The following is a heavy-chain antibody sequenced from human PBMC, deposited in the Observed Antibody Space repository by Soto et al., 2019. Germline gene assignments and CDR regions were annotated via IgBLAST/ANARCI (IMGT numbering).Heavy chain of an antibody. CDR3: ARLYYYDSSGYDAFDI. J-gene: IGHJ3*02. V-gene: IGHV1-69*08. CDR1: GGTFSSYT. Sequence: ASVKVSCKASGGTFSSYTISWVRQAPGQRLEWKGRIIPILGTANYVQKFQGRVTITADKSTSTAYMELSSLRSEDTAVYYCARLYYYDSSGYDAFDIWGQGTMVTVSS. CDR2: IIPILGTA. D-gene: IGHD3-22*01.